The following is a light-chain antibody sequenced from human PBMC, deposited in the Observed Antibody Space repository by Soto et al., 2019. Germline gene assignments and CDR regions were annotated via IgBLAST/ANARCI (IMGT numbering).Light chain of an antibody. CDR3: LKVCT. V-gene: IGKV1-27*01. CDR2: AAS. J-gene: IGKJ1*01. Sequence: DIQMTQSPSSLSASVGDRVTITCRASQGISNYLAWYQQKPGKVPKLLIYAASTLQSGVPSRFSVSGSGTDFTLTISSLQPEDVATYYCLKVCTFGQGAKVEIK. CDR1: QGISNY.